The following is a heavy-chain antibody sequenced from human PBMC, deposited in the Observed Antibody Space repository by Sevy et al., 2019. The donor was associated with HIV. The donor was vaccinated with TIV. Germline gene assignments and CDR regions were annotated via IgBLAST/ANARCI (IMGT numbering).Heavy chain of an antibody. CDR1: GFTFDDYT. CDR2: MSWDGDST. J-gene: IGHJ6*02. D-gene: IGHD3-3*01. CDR3: AKERGFDYGMDV. V-gene: IGHV3-43*01. Sequence: GGSLRLSCAASGFTFDDYTMHWVRQAPGKGLEWVSLMSWDGDSTNYADSVKGGFTISGDNSKNSLYLQMNSLRTEDIALYYCAKERGFDYGMDVWGQGTTVTVSS.